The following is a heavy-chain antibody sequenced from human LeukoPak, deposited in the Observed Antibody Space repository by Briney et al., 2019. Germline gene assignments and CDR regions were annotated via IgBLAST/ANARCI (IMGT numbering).Heavy chain of an antibody. J-gene: IGHJ4*02. Sequence: GGSLRLSCAASGFTFSSYWVSWVRQAPGKGLEWVANIKQDGSEKYYVDSVKGRFTISRDNAKNSLYLQMNSLRAEDTAVYYCASVDTAMVTGVDYWGQGTLVTVSS. V-gene: IGHV3-7*01. D-gene: IGHD5-18*01. CDR2: IKQDGSEK. CDR1: GFTFSSYW. CDR3: ASVDTAMVTGVDY.